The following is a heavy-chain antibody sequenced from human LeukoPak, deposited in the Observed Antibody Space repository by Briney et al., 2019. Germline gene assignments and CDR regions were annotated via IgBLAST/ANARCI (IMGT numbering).Heavy chain of an antibody. Sequence: SETLSLTCAVYGGSFTGSYWSWIRQPPGKGLEWIGEINHSGSTDYNPSLKSRVTISVDTSKNHFSLKLSSVTAADTAVYFCARARNYYDSSGYYYEGDAFDIWGQGTMVTVSS. CDR2: INHSGST. CDR3: ARARNYYDSSGYYYEGDAFDI. J-gene: IGHJ3*02. V-gene: IGHV4-34*01. CDR1: GGSFTGSY. D-gene: IGHD3-22*01.